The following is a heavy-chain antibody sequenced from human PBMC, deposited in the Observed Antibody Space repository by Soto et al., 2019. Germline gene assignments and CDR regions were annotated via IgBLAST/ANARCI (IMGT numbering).Heavy chain of an antibody. CDR2: INHSGST. Sequence: PSETLSLTCAVYGGSFSGYDWSWIRQPPGKGLEWIGEINHSGSTNYNPSLKSRVTISVDTSKNQFSLKLSSVTAADTAVYYCARGRGAVAYWGQGTLVTVSS. CDR3: ARGRGAVAY. CDR1: GGSFSGYD. V-gene: IGHV4-34*01. D-gene: IGHD6-19*01. J-gene: IGHJ4*02.